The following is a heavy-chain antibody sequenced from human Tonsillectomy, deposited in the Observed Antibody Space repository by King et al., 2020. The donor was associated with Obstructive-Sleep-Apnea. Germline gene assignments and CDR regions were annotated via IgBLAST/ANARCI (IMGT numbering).Heavy chain of an antibody. J-gene: IGHJ6*02. Sequence: VQLVESGGGLVQPGGSLRLSCAASGFTFSSYSMNWVRQAPGKGLEWVSYISSSSSTIYYADSLKGRFTISRDNAKNSLYLQMNSLRAEDTAVYYCARDLKYQLLSYYYYGMDVWGQGTTVTVSS. CDR2: ISSSSSTI. V-gene: IGHV3-48*04. CDR3: ARDLKYQLLSYYYYGMDV. CDR1: GFTFSSYS. D-gene: IGHD2-2*01.